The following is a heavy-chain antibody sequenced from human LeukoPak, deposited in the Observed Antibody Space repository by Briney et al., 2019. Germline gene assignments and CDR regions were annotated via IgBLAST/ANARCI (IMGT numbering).Heavy chain of an antibody. CDR2: ISFSSTHI. CDR3: ARDRSDTIFGVVIHYFDY. CDR1: GFIFSNYG. D-gene: IGHD3-3*01. V-gene: IGHV3-21*06. J-gene: IGHJ4*02. Sequence: PGGSLRLSCAASGFIFSNYGMSWVRQAPGKGLEWVSSISFSSTHIYYADSIQGRFTISRDNAENSLYLQMNSLRAEDTAVYYCARDRSDTIFGVVIHYFDYWGQGTLVTVSS.